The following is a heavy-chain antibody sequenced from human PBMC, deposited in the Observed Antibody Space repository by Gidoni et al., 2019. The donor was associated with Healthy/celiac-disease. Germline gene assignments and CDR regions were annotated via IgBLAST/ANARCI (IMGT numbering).Heavy chain of an antibody. V-gene: IGHV3-23*01. D-gene: IGHD6-13*01. CDR3: AKRTAAAGTYYSYMDV. J-gene: IGHJ6*03. Sequence: EVQLLESGGGLVQPGGSLSLSCAASGFTFSSHAMSWVRQAPGKGLEWVSAISGSGGSTYYADSVKGRITISRDNTKNTLYLQMNSLRDEDTAVYYGAKRTAAAGTYYSYMDVWGKGTTVTVSS. CDR1: GFTFSSHA. CDR2: ISGSGGST.